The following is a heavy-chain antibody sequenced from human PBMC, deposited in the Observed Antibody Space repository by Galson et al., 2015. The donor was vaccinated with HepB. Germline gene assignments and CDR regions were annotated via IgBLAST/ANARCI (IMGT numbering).Heavy chain of an antibody. CDR3: TTDVYYSTYWSWLDP. J-gene: IGHJ5*02. Sequence: SLRLSCAASGFPFNNAWMTWVRQAPGMGLEWVGRIKSKTDGETTDCAAPVKGRFTISRDDSKNRLYLQMNSLKTEDTAVYYRTTDVYYSTYWSWLDPWGQGTLVTVSS. D-gene: IGHD2-8*02. V-gene: IGHV3-15*01. CDR2: IKSKTDGETT. CDR1: GFPFNNAW.